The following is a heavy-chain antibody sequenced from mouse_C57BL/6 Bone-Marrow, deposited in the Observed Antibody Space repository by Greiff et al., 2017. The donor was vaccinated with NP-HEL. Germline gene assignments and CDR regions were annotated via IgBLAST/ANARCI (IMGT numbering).Heavy chain of an antibody. V-gene: IGHV1-72*01. J-gene: IGHJ4*01. CDR1: GYTFTSYW. Sequence: VQLQQPGAELVKPGASVKLSCKASGYTFTSYWMHWVKQRPGRGLEWIGRIDPISGGTKYTEKFKSKATLTVDKPASTAYMQLSSLTSEDSAVYYCAWGRYAMDYWGQGTSVTVSS. CDR3: AWGRYAMDY. CDR2: IDPISGGT. D-gene: IGHD3-3*01.